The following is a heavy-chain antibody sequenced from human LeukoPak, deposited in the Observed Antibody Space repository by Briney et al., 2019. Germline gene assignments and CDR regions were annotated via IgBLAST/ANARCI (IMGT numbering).Heavy chain of an antibody. D-gene: IGHD1-26*01. Sequence: PGRSLRLSCAASGFTFSSYGMHGVRQAPGKGLEWVAVISYDGSNKYYADSVKGRFTISRDNSKNTLYLQMNSLRAEDTAVYYCAKLIVGATHDAFDIWGQGTMVTDSS. CDR2: ISYDGSNK. V-gene: IGHV3-30*18. CDR1: GFTFSSYG. CDR3: AKLIVGATHDAFDI. J-gene: IGHJ3*02.